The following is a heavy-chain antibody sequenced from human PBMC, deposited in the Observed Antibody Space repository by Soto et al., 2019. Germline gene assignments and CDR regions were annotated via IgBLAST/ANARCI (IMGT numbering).Heavy chain of an antibody. CDR1: GFTFSSYG. CDR2: IWYDGSNK. D-gene: IGHD4-17*01. Sequence: GGSLRLSCAASGFTFSSYGMHWVRQAPGKGLEWVAVIWYDGSNKYYADSVKGRFTISRDNSKNTLYLQMNSLRAEDTAVYYCARDPGPPPATVTAYYYYYMDVWGKGTTVTVS. J-gene: IGHJ6*03. CDR3: ARDPGPPPATVTAYYYYYMDV. V-gene: IGHV3-33*01.